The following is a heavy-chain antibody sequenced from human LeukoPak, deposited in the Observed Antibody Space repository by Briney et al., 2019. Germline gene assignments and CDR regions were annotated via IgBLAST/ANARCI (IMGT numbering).Heavy chain of an antibody. J-gene: IGHJ4*02. CDR3: ARDKEGGSNDH. D-gene: IGHD2-15*01. V-gene: IGHV3-7*01. CDR1: GFTFSSYS. CDR2: IKQDGSEK. Sequence: PGGSLRLPCAASGFTFSSYSMNWVRQAPGKGLEWVANIKQDGSEKYYVDSVKGRFTISRDNAKNSLYLQMNSLRAEDTAVYYCARDKEGGSNDHWGQGTLVTVSS.